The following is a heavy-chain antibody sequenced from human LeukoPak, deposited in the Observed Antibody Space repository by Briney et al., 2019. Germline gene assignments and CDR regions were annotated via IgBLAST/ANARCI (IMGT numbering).Heavy chain of an antibody. D-gene: IGHD2-2*01. CDR1: GGSISSYY. CDR2: IYYSGST. CDR3: ARDRSGYCSSTSCLDAFDI. Sequence: PSETLSLTCTVSGGSISSYYWSWVRQPPGKGLEWIGYIYYSGSTNYNPSLKSRVTISVDTSKNQFSLKLSSVTAADTAVYYCARDRSGYCSSTSCLDAFDIWGRGTMVTVSS. V-gene: IGHV4-59*01. J-gene: IGHJ3*02.